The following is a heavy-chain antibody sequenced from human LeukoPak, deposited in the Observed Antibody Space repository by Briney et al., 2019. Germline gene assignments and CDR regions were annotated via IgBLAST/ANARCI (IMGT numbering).Heavy chain of an antibody. J-gene: IGHJ5*02. D-gene: IGHD6-6*01. CDR2: INPNSGGT. CDR1: GYTFTGYY. Sequence: GASVKVSCKASGYTFTGYYMHWVRQAPGQGLEWMGRINPNSGGTSYAQKFQGRVTMTRDTSISTAYMGLSGLRSDDTAAYYCARPGGGSSEPWGQGTLVTVSS. V-gene: IGHV1-2*06. CDR3: ARPGGGSSEP.